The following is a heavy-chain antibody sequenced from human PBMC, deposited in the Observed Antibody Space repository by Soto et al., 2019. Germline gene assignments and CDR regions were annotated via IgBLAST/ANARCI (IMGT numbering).Heavy chain of an antibody. CDR3: ARERDFGELSYDF. D-gene: IGHD3-10*01. J-gene: IGHJ4*02. CDR1: GYTFTNSY. CDR2: INPSGGSP. Sequence: ASVKVSCKASGYTFTNSYMHWVRQAPGQGLEWMGIINPSGGSPTYAQKFQGRITMTTDTSTSTVYMELNSLRSEDTAVYYCARERDFGELSYDFWGQGTLVTVFS. V-gene: IGHV1-46*01.